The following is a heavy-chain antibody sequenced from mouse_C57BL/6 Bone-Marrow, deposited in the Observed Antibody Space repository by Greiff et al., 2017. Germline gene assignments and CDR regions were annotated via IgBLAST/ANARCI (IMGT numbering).Heavy chain of an antibody. J-gene: IGHJ3*01. Sequence: QVQLQQSGAELVRPGASVKLSCKASGYTFTDYYINWVKQRPGQGLEWIARIYPGSGNTYYNEKFKGKATLTAEKSSSTAYMQLSSLTSEDSAVYFCARNGGYDYGFAYWGQGTLVTVSA. V-gene: IGHV1-76*01. CDR2: IYPGSGNT. CDR1: GYTFTDYY. D-gene: IGHD2-4*01. CDR3: ARNGGYDYGFAY.